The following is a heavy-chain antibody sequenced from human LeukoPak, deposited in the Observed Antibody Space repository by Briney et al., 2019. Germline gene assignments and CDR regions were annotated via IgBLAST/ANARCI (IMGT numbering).Heavy chain of an antibody. D-gene: IGHD5-18*01. CDR1: GCTSSNYT. CDR2: IIPIFGTV. CDR3: AREGGTAVVSYFDY. Sequence: SVKVSCTSSGCTSSNYTINWVRQAPGQGLEWMGGIIPIFGTVNYAQKFQGRVTITTDESTSTAYMELSSLRSEDTAVYYCAREGGTAVVSYFDYWGQGTLVIVSS. J-gene: IGHJ4*02. V-gene: IGHV1-69*05.